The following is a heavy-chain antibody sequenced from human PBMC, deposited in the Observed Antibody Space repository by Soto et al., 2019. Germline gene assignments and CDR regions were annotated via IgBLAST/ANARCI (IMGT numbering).Heavy chain of an antibody. Sequence: PGGSLRLSCASYRFTFANHAMHWVRQSPGKCLEWVSRVISVAHIRYYADSVKGLFTVSRDNAKNNLYLQRNRLRAEDTAVYYCATAEVDHWGPGTLVTVSS. V-gene: IGHV3-74*01. CDR3: ATAEVDH. J-gene: IGHJ5*02. CDR1: RFTFANHA. CDR2: VISVAHIR.